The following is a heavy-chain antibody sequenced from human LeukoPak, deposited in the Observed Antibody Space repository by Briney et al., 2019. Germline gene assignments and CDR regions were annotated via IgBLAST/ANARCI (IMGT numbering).Heavy chain of an antibody. V-gene: IGHV3-7*01. J-gene: IGHJ4*02. CDR1: GFTFSTSW. D-gene: IGHD7-27*01. Sequence: GGSLRLSCAASGFTFSTSWMHWVRQAPGKGLEWVANIKQDGSEKYYVDSVKGRLTISRDNAKNSLYLQMNSLRAEDSAVYYCARDMAKWGSTWGQGTLVTVSS. CDR2: IKQDGSEK. CDR3: ARDMAKWGST.